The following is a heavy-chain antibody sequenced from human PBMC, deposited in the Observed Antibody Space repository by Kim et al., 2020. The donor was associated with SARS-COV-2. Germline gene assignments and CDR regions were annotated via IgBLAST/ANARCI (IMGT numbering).Heavy chain of an antibody. J-gene: IGHJ3*02. V-gene: IGHV3-23*01. CDR1: GFTFSSYA. CDR2: ISGSGGST. Sequence: GGSLRLSCAASGFTFSSYAMSWVRQAPGKGLEWVSAISGSGGSTYYADSVKGRFTISRDNSKNTLYLQMNSLRAEDTAVYYCAKERFSMVRGVIIPHDAFDIWGQGTMVTVSS. D-gene: IGHD3-10*01. CDR3: AKERFSMVRGVIIPHDAFDI.